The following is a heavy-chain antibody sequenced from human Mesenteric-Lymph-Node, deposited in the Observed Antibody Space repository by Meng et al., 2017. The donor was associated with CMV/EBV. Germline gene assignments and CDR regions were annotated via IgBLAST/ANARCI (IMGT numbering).Heavy chain of an antibody. CDR1: GFTFSNYN. J-gene: IGHJ4*02. Sequence: GGSLRLSCAASGFTFSNYNMNWVRQAPGKGLEWVSSISSGSSYIYYADSVKGRFTISRDNAKNSLYLQMNSLRAEDTAVYYCARGGCSSTSCYTVAFSYYFDYWGQGTLVTVSS. V-gene: IGHV3-21*01. CDR2: ISSGSSYI. D-gene: IGHD2-2*02. CDR3: ARGGCSSTSCYTVAFSYYFDY.